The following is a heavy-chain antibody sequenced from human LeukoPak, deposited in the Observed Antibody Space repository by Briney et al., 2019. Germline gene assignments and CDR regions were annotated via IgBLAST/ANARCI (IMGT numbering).Heavy chain of an antibody. CDR2: IKRDGSEK. Sequence: GGSLRLSCAASGFTFSSYWMSWVRQAPGKGLEWVANIKRDGSEKYYVDSVKGRFTISRDNAKNSLYLQMNSLRAEDTAVYYCARVPLTDFWSGYYQGNWFDPWGQGTLVTVSS. D-gene: IGHD3-3*01. V-gene: IGHV3-7*01. CDR1: GFTFSSYW. J-gene: IGHJ5*02. CDR3: ARVPLTDFWSGYYQGNWFDP.